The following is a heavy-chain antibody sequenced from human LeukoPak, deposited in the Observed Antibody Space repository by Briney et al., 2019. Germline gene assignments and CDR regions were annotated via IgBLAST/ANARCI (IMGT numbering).Heavy chain of an antibody. J-gene: IGHJ4*02. CDR2: IHPGDSDI. V-gene: IGHV5-51*01. CDR1: GYSLNIYW. CDR3: ARQDGDGQFYFDY. D-gene: IGHD5-24*01. Sequence: PGESLKISCKGSGYSLNIYWIGWVRQMPGKGLEWMGVIHPGDSDIRYSPSSQGQVTISADKSINTAYLQWSSLKASDTAMCYCARQDGDGQFYFDYWGQGTLVTVSS.